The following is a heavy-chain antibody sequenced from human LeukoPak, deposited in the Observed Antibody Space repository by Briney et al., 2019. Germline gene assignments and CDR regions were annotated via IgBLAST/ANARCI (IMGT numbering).Heavy chain of an antibody. Sequence: VASVKVSCKASGYTFTSYGISWVRQAPGQGLEWMGWISPYNGNTNYAQKLQGRVTMTTDTSTSTAYMELRSLRSDDTAVYYCARGPDSTGWWGRGFDYWGQGTLVTVSS. V-gene: IGHV1-18*01. CDR1: GYTFTSYG. D-gene: IGHD6-19*01. CDR2: ISPYNGNT. J-gene: IGHJ4*02. CDR3: ARGPDSTGWWGRGFDY.